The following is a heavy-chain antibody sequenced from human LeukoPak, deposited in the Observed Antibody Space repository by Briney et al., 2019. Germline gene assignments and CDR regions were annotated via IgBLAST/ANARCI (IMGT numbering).Heavy chain of an antibody. V-gene: IGHV3-30*02. CDR1: GFTFSSYG. J-gene: IGHJ4*02. CDR2: IRYDGSNK. Sequence: GGSLRLSCAASGFTFSSYGMHWVRQAPGKGLEWVAFIRYDGSNKYYADSLKGRFTVSRDNSKNTVYLQMNRLTDEDTAVYYCAREKQSGRTPFDYWGQGSLVTVSS. CDR3: AREKQSGRTPFDY. D-gene: IGHD2-15*01.